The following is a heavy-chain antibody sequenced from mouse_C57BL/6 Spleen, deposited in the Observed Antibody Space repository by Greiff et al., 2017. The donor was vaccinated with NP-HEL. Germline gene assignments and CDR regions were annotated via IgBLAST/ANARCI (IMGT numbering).Heavy chain of an antibody. CDR2: IWRGGST. CDR1: GFSLTSYG. CDR3: AKNRGSIYYGNYNAMDY. J-gene: IGHJ4*01. Sequence: VKLMESGPGLVQPSQSLSITCTVSGFSLTSYGVHWVRQSPGKGLEWLGVIWRGGSTDYNAAFMSRLSITKDNSKSQVFLKMNSLQADDTAIYYCAKNRGSIYYGNYNAMDYWGQGTSVTVSS. D-gene: IGHD2-1*01. V-gene: IGHV2-5*01.